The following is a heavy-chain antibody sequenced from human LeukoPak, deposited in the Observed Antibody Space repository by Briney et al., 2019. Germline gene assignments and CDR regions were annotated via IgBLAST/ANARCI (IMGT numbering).Heavy chain of an antibody. Sequence: SETLSLTCSVSGDSISSGGYYWSWLRQPPGKGLEWIGYMYHSGSTYYNPSLKSRVTISVDRSKNQFSLKLSSVTAADTAVYYCARNPYYDILTGPNWFDPWGQGTLVTVSS. CDR3: ARNPYYDILTGPNWFDP. D-gene: IGHD3-9*01. V-gene: IGHV4-30-2*01. CDR2: MYHSGST. CDR1: GDSISSGGYY. J-gene: IGHJ5*02.